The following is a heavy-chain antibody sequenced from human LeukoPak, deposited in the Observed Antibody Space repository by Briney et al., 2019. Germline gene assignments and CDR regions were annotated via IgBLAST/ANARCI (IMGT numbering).Heavy chain of an antibody. Sequence: SETLSLTCAVYGGSFSGYYWSWIRQPPGKGLEWIGEINHSGSTNYNPSLKSRVTISVDTSKNQFSLKLTSVTAADTAVYYCARPPYSSGLGGNWFDPWGQGTLVTVSS. CDR1: GGSFSGYY. V-gene: IGHV4-34*01. J-gene: IGHJ5*02. CDR3: ARPPYSSGLGGNWFDP. D-gene: IGHD6-19*01. CDR2: INHSGST.